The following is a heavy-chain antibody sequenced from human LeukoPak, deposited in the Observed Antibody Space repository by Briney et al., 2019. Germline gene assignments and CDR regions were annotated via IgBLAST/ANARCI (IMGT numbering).Heavy chain of an antibody. D-gene: IGHD3-22*01. CDR3: ARGYDSSGYYPLFDY. CDR1: GDSFSSNSAA. CDR2: TYYRSKWYN. Sequence: SQTLSLTCALSGDSFSSNSAAWNWIRQSPSRGLEWLVRTYYRSKWYNDYAVSVKSRITINPDTSKNQFSLQLNSVTPEDTAVYYCARGYDSSGYYPLFDYWGQGTLVTVSS. J-gene: IGHJ4*02. V-gene: IGHV6-1*01.